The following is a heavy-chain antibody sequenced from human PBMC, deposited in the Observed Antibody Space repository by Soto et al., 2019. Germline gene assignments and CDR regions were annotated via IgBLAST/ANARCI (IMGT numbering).Heavy chain of an antibody. CDR2: THPGDSET. J-gene: IGHJ6*02. V-gene: IGHV5-51*01. CDR1: GDSFNTYW. CDR3: ARQGRDGHNQGYGMDV. Sequence: HGESLKISCKGSGDSFNTYWIAWVRQMPGKGLEWMGITHPGDSETRYSPSFEGQVTISADKSISTAYLQWSSLKASDTAMYYCARQGRDGHNQGYGMDVWGQGTTVTVSS.